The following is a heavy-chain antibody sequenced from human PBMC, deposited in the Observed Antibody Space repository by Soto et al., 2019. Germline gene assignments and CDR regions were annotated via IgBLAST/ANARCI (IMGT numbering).Heavy chain of an antibody. V-gene: IGHV4-59*01. CDR1: GGSISSYY. D-gene: IGHD3-10*01. CDR2: IHYSGTT. Sequence: SETLSLTCTVSGGSISSYYWSWVRQPPGKGLEWIGYIHYSGTTNYNPSLKSRVTISVDTSKNQFSLKLSSVTTADTAVYYCARVGRTINWYCDLWGRGTLVTVSS. CDR3: ARVGRTINWYCDL. J-gene: IGHJ2*01.